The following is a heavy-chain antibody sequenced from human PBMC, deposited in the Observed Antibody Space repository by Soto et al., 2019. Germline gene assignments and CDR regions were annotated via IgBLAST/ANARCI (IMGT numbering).Heavy chain of an antibody. Sequence: GGSLRLSCAASGFTFSSYGMHWVRQAPGKGLEWVAVISYDGSNKYYADSVKGRFTISRDNSKNTLYLQMNSLRAEDTAVYYCAKDEDIVVVVAATSEPFIDYWGQGTLVTVSS. J-gene: IGHJ4*02. CDR1: GFTFSSYG. D-gene: IGHD2-15*01. CDR2: ISYDGSNK. CDR3: AKDEDIVVVVAATSEPFIDY. V-gene: IGHV3-30*18.